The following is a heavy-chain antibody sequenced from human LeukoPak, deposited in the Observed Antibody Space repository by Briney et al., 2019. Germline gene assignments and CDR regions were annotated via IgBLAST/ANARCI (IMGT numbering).Heavy chain of an antibody. Sequence: PSETLSLTCAVSGGSISSYYWSWIRQPPGKGLELIGYIYYSGRTNYNPSLKSRVTISVDTSKNQFSLKLSSVTAADTAVYYCVRGGYYDKEAFDIWGQGTMVTVSS. CDR1: GGSISSYY. CDR3: VRGGYYDKEAFDI. D-gene: IGHD3-22*01. CDR2: IYYSGRT. V-gene: IGHV4-59*01. J-gene: IGHJ3*02.